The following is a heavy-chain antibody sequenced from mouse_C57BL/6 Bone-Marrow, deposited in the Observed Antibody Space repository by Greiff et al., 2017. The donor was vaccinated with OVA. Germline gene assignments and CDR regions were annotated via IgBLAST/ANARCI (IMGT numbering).Heavy chain of an antibody. J-gene: IGHJ2*01. CDR2: IYPGSGST. D-gene: IGHD1-1*01. Sequence: QVQLQQSGAELVKPGASVKMSCKASGYTFTSYWITWVKQRPGQGLEWIGDIYPGSGSTNYNEKFKSKATLTVDTSSSTAYMQLSSLTSEDSAVYYCARHYYYYGSSYEYWGQGTTLTVSS. CDR1: GYTFTSYW. CDR3: ARHYYYYGSSYEY. V-gene: IGHV1-55*01.